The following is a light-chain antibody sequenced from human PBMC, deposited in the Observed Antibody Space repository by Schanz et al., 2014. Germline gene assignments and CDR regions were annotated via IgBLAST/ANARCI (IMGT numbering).Light chain of an antibody. CDR2: EVT. Sequence: QSALTQPPSASGSPGQSVTISCTGSSIYKSVSWYQQHPGKAPKLMIYEVTERPSGVPDRFSGSKSVNTASLTISGLQPEDEADYYCSSYTSSDNLVFGGGTKLTVL. CDR3: SSYTSSDNLV. J-gene: IGLJ3*02. V-gene: IGLV2-8*01. CDR1: SIYKS.